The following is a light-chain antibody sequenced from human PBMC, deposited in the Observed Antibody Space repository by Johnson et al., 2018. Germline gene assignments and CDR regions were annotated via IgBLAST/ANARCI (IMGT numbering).Light chain of an antibody. CDR3: GKWDSSLSAGNV. Sequence: QSVLTQPPSVSAAPGQKVTISCSGSSSNIGNNYVSWYQQLPGTAPTLLIYENNKRPSGIPYRFSGSKSGTSATLGITGLQTGDEADYYCGKWDSSLSAGNVFGTGTKVTVL. J-gene: IGLJ1*01. V-gene: IGLV1-51*02. CDR2: ENN. CDR1: SSNIGNNY.